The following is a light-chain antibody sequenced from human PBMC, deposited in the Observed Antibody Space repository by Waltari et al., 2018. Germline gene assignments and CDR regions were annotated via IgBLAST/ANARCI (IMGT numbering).Light chain of an antibody. CDR1: SSDVGGYVY. J-gene: IGLJ2*01. Sequence: QSALTQPASVSGSPGQSITISCIGTSSDVGGYVYVSWYQQHPGKPPKLMIYDVTNRPSGVSDRFSGSKSGNTASLTISGLQAEDEADYYCSSFTSSSTLVFGGGTELTVL. CDR2: DVT. CDR3: SSFTSSSTLV. V-gene: IGLV2-14*03.